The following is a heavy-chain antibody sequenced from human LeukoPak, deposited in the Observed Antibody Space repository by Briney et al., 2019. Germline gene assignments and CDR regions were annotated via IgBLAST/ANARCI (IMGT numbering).Heavy chain of an antibody. CDR2: IYYSGST. J-gene: IGHJ4*02. Sequence: SETLSLTCTVSGGSISSYYWSWIRQPPGKGLEWIGYIYYSGSTNYNPSLKSRVTISVDTSKNQFSLKLSSVTAADTAVYYCARDPYDILTGYRFDYWGQGTLVTVSS. CDR1: GGSISSYY. V-gene: IGHV4-59*12. CDR3: ARDPYDILTGYRFDY. D-gene: IGHD3-9*01.